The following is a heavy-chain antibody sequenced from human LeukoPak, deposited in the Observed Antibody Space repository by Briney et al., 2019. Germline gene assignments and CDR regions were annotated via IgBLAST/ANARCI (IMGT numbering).Heavy chain of an antibody. V-gene: IGHV4-4*08. CDR1: GGSISSFY. J-gene: IGHJ3*02. CDR3: AREGGFHSPAGI. Sequence: LETLSLTCTVSGGSISSFYWSWIRQSPGKGLEWIGYISYTGNTNYNPSLKSRVTISVDTPKNQFSLKLSSVTAADTAVYYCAREGGFHSPAGIWGQGTMVTVSS. D-gene: IGHD1-26*01. CDR2: ISYTGNT.